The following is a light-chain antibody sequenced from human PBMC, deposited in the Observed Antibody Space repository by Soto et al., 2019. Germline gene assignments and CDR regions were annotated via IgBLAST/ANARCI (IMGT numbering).Light chain of an antibody. Sequence: EIVMTQSPATLSVSPGERATLSCRASQSVSSNLAGYQQKPGQAPRLLIYGASTRATGIPARFSGSGSGTELTLTISSLQSEDFAVYYCQQYNNWPPPLTFGGGTKVEIK. J-gene: IGKJ4*01. CDR1: QSVSSN. CDR3: QQYNNWPPPLT. V-gene: IGKV3-15*01. CDR2: GAS.